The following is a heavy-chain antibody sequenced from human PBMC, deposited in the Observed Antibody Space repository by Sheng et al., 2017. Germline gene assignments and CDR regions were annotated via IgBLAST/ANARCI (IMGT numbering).Heavy chain of an antibody. V-gene: IGHV3-30*02. CDR2: IRYDGSNK. J-gene: IGHJ4*02. Sequence: QVQLVESGGGVVQPGGSLRLSCAASGFTFSSYGMHWVRQAPGKGLEWVAFIRYDGSNKYYADSVKGRFTISRDNSKNTLYLQMNSLRAEDTAVYYCANSYRRGISDFDYWGQGTLVTVSS. CDR3: ANSYRRGISDFDY. D-gene: IGHD2-2*02. CDR1: GFTFSSYG.